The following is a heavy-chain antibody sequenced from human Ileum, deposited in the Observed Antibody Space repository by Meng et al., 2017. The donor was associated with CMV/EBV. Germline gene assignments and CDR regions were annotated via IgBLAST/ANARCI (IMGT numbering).Heavy chain of an antibody. CDR3: TTDGAGGSDFWSGYLYYYYGMDV. CDR2: IKSKTDGGTT. V-gene: IGHV3-15*01. CDR1: GFTFSNAW. J-gene: IGHJ6*02. Sequence: GGSLRLSCAASGFTFSNAWMSWVRQAPGKGLEWVGRIKSKTDGGTTDYAAPVKGRFTISRDDSKNTLYLQMNSLKTEDTAVYYGTTDGAGGSDFWSGYLYYYYGMDVWGQGTTVTVSS. D-gene: IGHD3-3*01.